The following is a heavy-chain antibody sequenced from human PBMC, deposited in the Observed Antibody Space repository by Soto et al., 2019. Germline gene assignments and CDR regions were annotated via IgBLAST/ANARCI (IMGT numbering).Heavy chain of an antibody. V-gene: IGHV3-30*18. Sequence: GGSLRLSCVASGFTFSSYGMHWVRQAPGKGLEWVALMAYDGSNKYYADSVTGRFTISRDNSKNTLYLQMNSLRAEDTAVYYCAKDKSATFGYFDYWRQGTLVTVSS. CDR1: GFTFSSYG. D-gene: IGHD3-10*02. CDR3: AKDKSATFGYFDY. J-gene: IGHJ4*02. CDR2: MAYDGSNK.